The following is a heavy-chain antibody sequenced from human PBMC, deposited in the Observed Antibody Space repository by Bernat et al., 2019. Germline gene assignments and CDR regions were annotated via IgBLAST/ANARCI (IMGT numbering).Heavy chain of an antibody. V-gene: IGHV4-31*03. J-gene: IGHJ1*01. D-gene: IGHD3-22*01. CDR1: GGSIISGGYY. Sequence: QVQLQESGPGLVKPSQTLSLTCTVSGGSIISGGYYWSWIRQHPGKGLEWIGYIYYSGSTYYNPSLKSRVTISVDTSKNQFSLKLSSVTAADTAGYYCARGYYYDNHEYFQHWGQGTLVTVSS. CDR3: ARGYYYDNHEYFQH. CDR2: IYYSGST.